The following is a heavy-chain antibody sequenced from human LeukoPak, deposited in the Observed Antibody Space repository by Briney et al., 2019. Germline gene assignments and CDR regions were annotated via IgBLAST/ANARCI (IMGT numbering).Heavy chain of an antibody. V-gene: IGHV1-2*02. Sequence: GASVKVSSKASGYTFTGYYIHWVRQAPGQGLEWMGWINPNSGDTNYAQKFQGRVTMTRDTSISTAYMELSRLRSDDTAVYYCARAELCTTTNCYYGHWGQGTLVTVSS. CDR3: ARAELCTTTNCYYGH. D-gene: IGHD2-2*01. CDR1: GYTFTGYY. J-gene: IGHJ4*02. CDR2: INPNSGDT.